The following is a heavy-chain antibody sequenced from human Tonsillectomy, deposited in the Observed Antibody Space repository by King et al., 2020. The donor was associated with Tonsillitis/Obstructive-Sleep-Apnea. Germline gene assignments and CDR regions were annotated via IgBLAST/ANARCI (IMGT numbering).Heavy chain of an antibody. V-gene: IGHV3-23*04. J-gene: IGHJ6*03. CDR1: GFTFSSYA. CDR3: ARAPPAILYYYMDV. Sequence: VQLVESGGGLVQPGGSLRLSCAASGFTFSSYAMSWVRQAPGKGLKWVSAISVSGGSTYYADSVKGRFTISRDNSKNTLYLQMNSLRAEDTAVYYCARAPPAILYYYMDVWGKGTTVTVYS. CDR2: ISVSGGST.